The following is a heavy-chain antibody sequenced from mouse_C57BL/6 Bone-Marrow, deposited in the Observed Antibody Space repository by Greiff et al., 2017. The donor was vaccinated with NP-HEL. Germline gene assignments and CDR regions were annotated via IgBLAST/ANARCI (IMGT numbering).Heavy chain of an antibody. D-gene: IGHD2-5*01. V-gene: IGHV10-1*01. Sequence: EVKLMESGGGLVQPKGSLKLSCAASGFSFNTYAMNWVRQAPGKGLEWVARIRSKSNNYATYYADSVKDRFTISRDDSESMRYLQMNNLKTEDTAMYYCVRAYYSNPFAYWGQGTLVTVSA. CDR1: GFSFNTYA. CDR3: VRAYYSNPFAY. CDR2: IRSKSNNYAT. J-gene: IGHJ3*01.